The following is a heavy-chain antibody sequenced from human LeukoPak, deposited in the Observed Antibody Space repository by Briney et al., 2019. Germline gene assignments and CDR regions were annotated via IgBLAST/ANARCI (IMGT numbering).Heavy chain of an antibody. D-gene: IGHD2-2*01. Sequence: SETLSLTCTVSGYSISSGYYWGWIRQPPGKGLEWIGSIYHSGSTYYNPSLKSRVTISVDTSKNQFSLKLSSVTAADTAVYYCARDCYCSSTSCPPYFDYWGQGTLVTVSS. CDR2: IYHSGST. V-gene: IGHV4-38-2*02. J-gene: IGHJ4*02. CDR1: GYSISSGYY. CDR3: ARDCYCSSTSCPPYFDY.